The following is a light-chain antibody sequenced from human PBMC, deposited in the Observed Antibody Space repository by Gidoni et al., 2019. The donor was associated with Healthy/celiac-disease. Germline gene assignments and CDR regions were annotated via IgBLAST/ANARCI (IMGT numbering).Light chain of an antibody. CDR3: QQPNSYSS. CDR1: HGISSY. J-gene: IGKJ5*01. V-gene: IGKV1-9*01. Sequence: DIQLTQSPAFLSASVGDRVTITCRASHGISSYLAWYQQKPGNAPKLLIYASSTLQSGVPSRFSGSGSGAEFTLTISSLQPEDFATYYCQQPNSYSSFXQXTRLEIK. CDR2: ASS.